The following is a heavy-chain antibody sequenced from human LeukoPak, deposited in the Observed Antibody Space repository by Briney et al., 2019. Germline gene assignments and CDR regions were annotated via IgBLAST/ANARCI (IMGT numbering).Heavy chain of an antibody. Sequence: GGSLRLSCAASGFTFDDYAMHWVRQAPGKGLEWVSGISWNSDSIDYADSVKGRFTISRDNAKNSLYLQMNSLRAEDTALYYCAKARVYGSGSYYSFDYWGQGTLVTVSS. V-gene: IGHV3-9*01. CDR3: AKARVYGSGSYYSFDY. CDR2: ISWNSDSI. D-gene: IGHD3-10*01. CDR1: GFTFDDYA. J-gene: IGHJ4*02.